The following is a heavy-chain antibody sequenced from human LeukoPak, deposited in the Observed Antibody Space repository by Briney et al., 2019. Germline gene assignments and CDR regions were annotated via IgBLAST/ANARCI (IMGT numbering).Heavy chain of an antibody. D-gene: IGHD6-6*01. CDR2: IWYDGSNK. J-gene: IGHJ6*02. CDR3: ARESEYSSSSTYYYGMDV. V-gene: IGHV3-33*01. CDR1: GFTFSSYG. Sequence: GRSLRLSCAASGFTFSSYGMHWVRQAPGKGLEWVAVIWYDGSNKYYADSVKGRFTISRDNSKNTLYLQMNSLRAEDTAVYYYARESEYSSSSTYYYGMDVWGQGTTVTVSS.